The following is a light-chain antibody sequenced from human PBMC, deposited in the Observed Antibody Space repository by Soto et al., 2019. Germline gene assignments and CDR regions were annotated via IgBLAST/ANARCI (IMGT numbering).Light chain of an antibody. Sequence: IVLTQSPGILSFSPGERATLSCRASQSVSSNLAWYQQKPGQAPRLIIHGASRRATDIPDRFSGSGSGADFTLTINTLEPEDFAAYYCQQYGSSPFTFGPGTKVDIK. V-gene: IGKV3-20*01. CDR1: QSVSSN. CDR3: QQYGSSPFT. CDR2: GAS. J-gene: IGKJ3*01.